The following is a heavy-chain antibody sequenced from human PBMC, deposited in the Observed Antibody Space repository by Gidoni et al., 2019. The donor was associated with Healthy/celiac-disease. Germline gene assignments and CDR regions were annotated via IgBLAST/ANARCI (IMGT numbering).Heavy chain of an antibody. CDR3: ARRRACVGGDCYWFDP. V-gene: IGHV5-51*01. Sequence: EVQLVQSGAEVKKPGESLKISCKGYGYSFTSYWIGWVRQMPGKGLEWMGIIYPGDSDTRYSPSFQGQVTISADKSISTAYLQWSSLKASDTAMYYCARRRACVGGDCYWFDPWGQGTLVTVSS. CDR1: GYSFTSYW. D-gene: IGHD2-21*02. J-gene: IGHJ5*02. CDR2: IYPGDSDT.